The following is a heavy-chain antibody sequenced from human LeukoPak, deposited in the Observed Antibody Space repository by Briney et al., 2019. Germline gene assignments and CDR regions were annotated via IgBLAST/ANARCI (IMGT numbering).Heavy chain of an antibody. Sequence: SVKVSCKASGGTFISYAISWVRQAPGQGLEWMGGIIPIFGTANYAQKFQGRVTITADESTSTAYMELSSLRSEDTAVYYCAGGGYGSGSYFDYYYGMDVWGKGTTVTVSS. V-gene: IGHV1-69*13. D-gene: IGHD3-10*01. J-gene: IGHJ6*04. CDR2: IIPIFGTA. CDR1: GGTFISYA. CDR3: AGGGYGSGSYFDYYYGMDV.